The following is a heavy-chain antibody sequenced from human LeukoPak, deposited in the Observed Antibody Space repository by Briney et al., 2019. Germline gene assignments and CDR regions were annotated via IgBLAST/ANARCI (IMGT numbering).Heavy chain of an antibody. Sequence: GGSLRLSCAASGFTFSSYSMNWVRQAPGKGLEWVSSISSSSSYIYYADSVKGRFTISRDNAKNSLYLQMNSLRAEDTAVYYCAKSGRVCSGGSCYQEYFDYWGQGTLVTVSS. CDR3: AKSGRVCSGGSCYQEYFDY. CDR1: GFTFSSYS. J-gene: IGHJ4*02. CDR2: ISSSSSYI. D-gene: IGHD2-15*01. V-gene: IGHV3-21*04.